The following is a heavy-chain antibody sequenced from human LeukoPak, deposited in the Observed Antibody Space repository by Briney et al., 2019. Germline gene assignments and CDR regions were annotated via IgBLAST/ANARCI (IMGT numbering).Heavy chain of an antibody. J-gene: IGHJ6*02. CDR3: ARGLYSSGPTGPGYYYGMDV. CDR1: GYTFTSYG. D-gene: IGHD6-19*01. CDR2: ISAYNGNT. V-gene: IGHV1-18*01. Sequence: ASVKVSCKASGYTFTSYGISWVRQAPGQGLEWMGWISAYNGNTNYAQKLQGRVTMTTDTSTSTAYMELRSLRSDDTAVYYCARGLYSSGPTGPGYYYGMDVWGQGTTVTVSS.